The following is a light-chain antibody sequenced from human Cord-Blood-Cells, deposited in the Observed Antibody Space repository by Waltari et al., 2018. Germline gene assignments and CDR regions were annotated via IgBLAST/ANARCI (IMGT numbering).Light chain of an antibody. CDR2: GAS. J-gene: IGKJ1*01. Sequence: EIVMTQSPATLSVSPGERATLSCRASQSVSSNLAWYQQKPGQPPRLLIYGASTRATGIPARFSGSGSGTEFTLTISILQSEDFAVYYCQQYNNWPRTFGQGTKVEIK. V-gene: IGKV3-15*01. CDR3: QQYNNWPRT. CDR1: QSVSSN.